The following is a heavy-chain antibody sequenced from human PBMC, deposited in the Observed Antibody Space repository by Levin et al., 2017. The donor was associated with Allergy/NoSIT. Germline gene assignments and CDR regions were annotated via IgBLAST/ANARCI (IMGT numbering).Heavy chain of an antibody. D-gene: IGHD2-21*02. J-gene: IGHJ4*02. CDR3: ARHTYGGDPLADY. CDR2: IDPSDSYT. CDR1: GYSFTTYW. Sequence: GESLKISCKGSGYSFTTYWITWVRQMPGKGLEWMGRIDPSDSYTNYSPSFQGHVTISADKSISTAYLQWSALKASDTAMYYCARHTYGGDPLADYWGQGTLVTVSS. V-gene: IGHV5-10-1*01.